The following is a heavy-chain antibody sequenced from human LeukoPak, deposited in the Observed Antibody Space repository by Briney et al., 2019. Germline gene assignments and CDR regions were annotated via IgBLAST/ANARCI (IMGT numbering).Heavy chain of an antibody. V-gene: IGHV4-38-2*02. Sequence: SETLSLTCIVSAGSTRGYYWSWIRQPPGKGLEWIGSIYHSGSTYYNPSLKSRVTISVDTSKNQFSLKLSSVTAADTAVYYCARQLQLLFDYWGQGTLVTVSS. CDR2: IYHSGST. D-gene: IGHD5-18*01. J-gene: IGHJ4*02. CDR3: ARQLQLLFDY. CDR1: AGSTRGYY.